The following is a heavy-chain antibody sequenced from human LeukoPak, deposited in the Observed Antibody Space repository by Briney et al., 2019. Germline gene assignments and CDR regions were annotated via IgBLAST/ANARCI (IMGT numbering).Heavy chain of an antibody. CDR2: IYSGGST. V-gene: IGHV3-53*01. CDR1: GFTVSSNH. CDR3: ARGPAGYN. D-gene: IGHD1-1*01. J-gene: IGHJ4*02. Sequence: GGSLRLSCAASGFTVSSNHMSWVRQAPGKGLEWVSVIYSGGSTDYADSVKGRFTISRDILRNTLYLQMNSLRAEDTAVYYCARGPAGYNWGQGTLVTVSS.